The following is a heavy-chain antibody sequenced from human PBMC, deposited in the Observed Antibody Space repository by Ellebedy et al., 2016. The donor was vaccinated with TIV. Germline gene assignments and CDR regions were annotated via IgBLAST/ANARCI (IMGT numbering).Heavy chain of an antibody. CDR1: GYTFTSYA. Sequence: AASVKVSCKASGYTFTSYAMHWVRQAPGQRLEGMGWINAGHGNTKYSQKFQGRVTITRDTSASTAYMELSSLRSDDTAVYYCASGVYAMGNFDYWGQGTLVTVSS. CDR3: ASGVYAMGNFDY. CDR2: INAGHGNT. J-gene: IGHJ4*02. D-gene: IGHD2-8*01. V-gene: IGHV1-3*01.